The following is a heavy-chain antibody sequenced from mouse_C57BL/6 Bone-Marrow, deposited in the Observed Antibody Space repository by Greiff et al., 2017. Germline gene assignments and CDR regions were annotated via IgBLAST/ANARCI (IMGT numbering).Heavy chain of an antibody. CDR3: TPYYGNYLYAMDY. Sequence: EVQLQQSGAELVRPGASVKLSCTASGFNIKDDYMHWVKQRPEQGLEWIGWIDPENGDTEYASKFQGKATITADTSSNTAYLQLSSLTSEDTAVYDCTPYYGNYLYAMDYWGQGTSVTVSS. CDR2: IDPENGDT. CDR1: GFNIKDDY. D-gene: IGHD2-10*01. J-gene: IGHJ4*01. V-gene: IGHV14-4*01.